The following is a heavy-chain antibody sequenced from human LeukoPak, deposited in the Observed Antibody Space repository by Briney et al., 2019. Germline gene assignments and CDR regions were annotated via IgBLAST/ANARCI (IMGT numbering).Heavy chain of an antibody. CDR3: ARDSHSRGWFVPEY. CDR2: INPNNGGK. CDR1: GYTFTGYY. V-gene: IGHV1-2*02. Sequence: ASVKVSSNASGYTFTGYYMQRVRQSPGQGLEWMGWINPNNGGKDYAQQFQGRVTMTRDTANSTANMELSRLRSDDTAVYYCARDSHSRGWFVPEYWGQEAVLAGSS. J-gene: IGHJ4*02. D-gene: IGHD6-19*01.